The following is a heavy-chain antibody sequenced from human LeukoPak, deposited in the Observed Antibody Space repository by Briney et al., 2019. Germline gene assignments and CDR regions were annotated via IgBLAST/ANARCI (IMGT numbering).Heavy chain of an antibody. V-gene: IGHV1-18*01. CDR2: ISAYNGNT. D-gene: IGHD6-13*01. J-gene: IGHJ4*02. Sequence: ASVKVSCKASGYTFTSYGISWVRQAPGQGLEWMGWISAYNGNTNYAQKLQGRVTMTTDTSTSTAYMELRSLRSDDTAVYYCARGSSSWYATYYFDYWGQGTLVTVSS. CDR1: GYTFTSYG. CDR3: ARGSSSWYATYYFDY.